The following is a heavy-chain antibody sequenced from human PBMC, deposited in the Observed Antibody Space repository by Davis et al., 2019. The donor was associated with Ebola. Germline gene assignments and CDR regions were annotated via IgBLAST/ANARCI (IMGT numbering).Heavy chain of an antibody. CDR2: MNPNSGNT. D-gene: IGHD3-16*02. J-gene: IGHJ6*02. Sequence: ASVKVSCKASGGTFSSYAINWVRQATGQGLEWMGWMNPNSGNTGYAQKFQGRVTMTRNTSISTAYMELSSLRSEDTAVYYCARARIWGSYRYFYYYYGMDVWGQGTTVTVSS. CDR1: GGTFSSYA. V-gene: IGHV1-8*02. CDR3: ARARIWGSYRYFYYYYGMDV.